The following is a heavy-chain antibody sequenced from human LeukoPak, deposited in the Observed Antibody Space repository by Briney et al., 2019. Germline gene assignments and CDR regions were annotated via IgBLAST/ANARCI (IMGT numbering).Heavy chain of an antibody. Sequence: PGGSLRLSCAASGFTFSSYEMNWVRQAPGKGLEWVSYISSSGSTIYYADSVKGRFTISRDNAKNSLYLQMSSLRAEDTAVYYCARDLATYYYDSSGYPDAFDIWGQGTMVTVSS. CDR1: GFTFSSYE. D-gene: IGHD3-22*01. CDR3: ARDLATYYYDSSGYPDAFDI. V-gene: IGHV3-48*03. CDR2: ISSSGSTI. J-gene: IGHJ3*02.